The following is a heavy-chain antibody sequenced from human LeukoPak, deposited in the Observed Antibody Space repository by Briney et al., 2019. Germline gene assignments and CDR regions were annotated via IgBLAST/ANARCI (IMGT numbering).Heavy chain of an antibody. J-gene: IGHJ4*02. CDR3: ARDQYSYYYDSSGFLTDY. CDR2: IYYSGST. V-gene: IGHV4-39*07. D-gene: IGHD3-22*01. Sequence: SETLSLTCNASGGSISSSSYYWGWIRQPPGKGLEWIGSIYYSGSTYYSPSLKSRVTISVDTSKNQFSLKLSSVTAADTAVYYCARDQYSYYYDSSGFLTDYWGQGTLVTVSS. CDR1: GGSISSSSYY.